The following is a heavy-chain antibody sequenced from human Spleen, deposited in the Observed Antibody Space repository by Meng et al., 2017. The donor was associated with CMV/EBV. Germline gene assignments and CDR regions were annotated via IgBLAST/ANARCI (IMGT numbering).Heavy chain of an antibody. D-gene: IGHD3-10*01. Sequence: GSLRLSCIVSGGSISTYHWSWIRQAPGKGLEWIGYIYFSGDTNYNPSLKSRVTILVDTSKNQFSLELSSVTAADTAMYYCARSPYSHYYGSGMLDLWGQGTLVTVS. CDR2: IYFSGDT. V-gene: IGHV4-59*01. CDR3: ARSPYSHYYGSGMLDL. J-gene: IGHJ5*02. CDR1: GGSISTYH.